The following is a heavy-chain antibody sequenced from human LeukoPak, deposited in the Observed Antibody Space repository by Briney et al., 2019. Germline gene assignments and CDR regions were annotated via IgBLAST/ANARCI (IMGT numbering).Heavy chain of an antibody. V-gene: IGHV1-8*01. J-gene: IGHJ5*02. D-gene: IGHD2-2*01. CDR3: ARAYKPKYQLLSFDP. Sequence: RASVKVSCKAPGYTFTSYDINWVRQATGQGLEWMGWMNPNSGNTGYAQKFQGRVTMTRYTSISTAYMELSSLRSEDTAVYYCARAYKPKYQLLSFDPWGQGTLVTVSS. CDR2: MNPNSGNT. CDR1: GYTFTSYD.